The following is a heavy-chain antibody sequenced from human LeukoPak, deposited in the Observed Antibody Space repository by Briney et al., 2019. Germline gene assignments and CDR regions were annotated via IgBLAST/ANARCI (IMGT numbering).Heavy chain of an antibody. Sequence: GASVKVSCKASRYTFISYDINWVRQATGQGLEWMGWMNPNSGNTGYIQKFQGRVTITRNTSIGTAYMELSSLKSEDTAVYYCARGLRFLEGRDYYYMDVWGKGTTVIVSS. J-gene: IGHJ6*03. CDR3: ARGLRFLEGRDYYYMDV. D-gene: IGHD3-3*01. CDR2: MNPNSGNT. V-gene: IGHV1-8*03. CDR1: RYTFISYD.